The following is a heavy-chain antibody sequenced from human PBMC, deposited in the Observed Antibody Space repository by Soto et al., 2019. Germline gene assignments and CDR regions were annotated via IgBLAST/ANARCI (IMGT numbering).Heavy chain of an antibody. CDR1: GFTFSSYS. D-gene: IGHD1-1*01. J-gene: IGHJ6*03. Sequence: EVQLVESGGGLVKPGGSLRLSCAASGFTFSSYSMNWVRQAPGKGLEWVSSISSSSSYIYYADSVKGRVTISRDNAKKSLYLQMNSLRAEDTAVYCCARGERPDWAYYYYMDVWGKGTTVTVCS. CDR3: ARGERPDWAYYYYMDV. V-gene: IGHV3-21*01. CDR2: ISSSSSYI.